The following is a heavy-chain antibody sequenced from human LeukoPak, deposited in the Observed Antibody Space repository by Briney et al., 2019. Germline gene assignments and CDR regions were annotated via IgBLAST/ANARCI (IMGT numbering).Heavy chain of an antibody. D-gene: IGHD1-7*01. Sequence: SQTLSLTCAISGDSVSSNSVAWNWIRQSPSRGLEWLGRTYYRSNWYNDYAVSVKGRITINPDTSRNQFSLQLNSVTPEDTAVYYCTRALLGNYHFDYWGQGTLVTVSS. CDR3: TRALLGNYHFDY. CDR2: TYYRSNWYN. V-gene: IGHV6-1*01. CDR1: GDSVSSNSVA. J-gene: IGHJ4*02.